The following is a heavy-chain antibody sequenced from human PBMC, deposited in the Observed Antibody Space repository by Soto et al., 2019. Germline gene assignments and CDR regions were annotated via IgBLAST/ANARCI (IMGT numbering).Heavy chain of an antibody. D-gene: IGHD2-15*01. CDR2: ISHVGSNK. Sequence: QVQLVESGGGVVQPGRSLRLSCAASGFMFSSYDMHWVRQAPGKGLEWVAVISHVGSNKYYSDSVKGRFTVSRDNPTNTLYLQMNSLRAEDTAVYYCANLLADDGFDIGGQGTMVTVSS. CDR3: ANLLADDGFDI. CDR1: GFMFSSYD. V-gene: IGHV3-30*18. J-gene: IGHJ3*02.